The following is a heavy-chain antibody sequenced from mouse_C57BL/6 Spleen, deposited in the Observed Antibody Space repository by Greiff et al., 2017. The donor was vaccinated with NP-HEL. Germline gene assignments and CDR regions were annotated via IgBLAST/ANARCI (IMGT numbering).Heavy chain of an antibody. J-gene: IGHJ2*01. CDR2: ISYDGSN. CDR3: ARDIYYDYGYYAMDY. CDR1: GYSITSGYY. Sequence: VQLKESGPGLVKPSQSLSLTCSVTGYSITSGYYWNWIRQFPGNKLEWMGYISYDGSNNYNPSLKNRISITRDTSKNQFFLKLNSVTTEDTATYYCARDIYYDYGYYAMDYWGQGTTLTVSS. D-gene: IGHD2-4*01. V-gene: IGHV3-6*01.